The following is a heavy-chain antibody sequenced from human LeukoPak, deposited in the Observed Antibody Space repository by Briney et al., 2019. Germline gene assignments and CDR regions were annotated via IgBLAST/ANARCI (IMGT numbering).Heavy chain of an antibody. CDR1: GGSISRNY. J-gene: IGHJ6*03. CDR3: ARDTIGYCSSTSCSSDYYYYMDV. CDR2: IYYSGTT. Sequence: PSETLSLTCTVSGGSISRNYWSWIRQPPGKGLEYIGYIYYSGTTDYNPSLKSRVTISVDTSKNQFSLKLSSVTAADTAVYYCARDTIGYCSSTSCSSDYYYYMDVWGKGTTVTVSS. V-gene: IGHV4-59*12. D-gene: IGHD2-2*01.